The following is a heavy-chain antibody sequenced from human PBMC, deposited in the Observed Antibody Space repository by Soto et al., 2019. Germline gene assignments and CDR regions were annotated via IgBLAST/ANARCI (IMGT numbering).Heavy chain of an antibody. J-gene: IGHJ6*03. CDR2: IVVGSGNT. Sequence: ASVKVSCKASGFTFTSSAMQWVRQARGQRLEWIGWIVVGSGNTNYAQKFQERVTITRDMSTRTAYMELSSLRSEDTAVYYCAADSHCSSTSCDGYYYYYMDVWGKGTTVTVSS. V-gene: IGHV1-58*02. CDR1: GFTFTSSA. D-gene: IGHD2-2*01. CDR3: AADSHCSSTSCDGYYYYYMDV.